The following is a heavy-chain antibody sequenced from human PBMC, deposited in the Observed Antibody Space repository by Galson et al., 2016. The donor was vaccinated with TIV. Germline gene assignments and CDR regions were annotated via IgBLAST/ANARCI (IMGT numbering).Heavy chain of an antibody. CDR1: GFTFSIFA. CDR3: TKVPSSGFSYYYGLDV. CDR2: ISGGGGST. Sequence: SLRLSCAASGFTFSIFAMTWVRQAPGMGLEWVSAISGGGGSTYYADSVKGRFTISRDNSKNTLFLQMNSLRADDTAVDYCTKVPSSGFSYYYGLDVWGQGTTVTVSS. D-gene: IGHD3-22*01. V-gene: IGHV3-23*01. J-gene: IGHJ6*02.